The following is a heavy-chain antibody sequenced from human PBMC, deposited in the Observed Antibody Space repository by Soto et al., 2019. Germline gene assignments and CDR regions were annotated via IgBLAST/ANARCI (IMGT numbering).Heavy chain of an antibody. J-gene: IGHJ4*02. V-gene: IGHV4-31*03. CDR1: GGSISSGGYY. CDR3: ARFRHEREKYYFDY. CDR2: IYYSGST. Sequence: SETLSLTCTVSGGSISSGGYYWSWVRQHPGKGLEWIGYIYYSGSTYYNPSLKSRITISVDTSKNQFSLKLTSMTAADTAVYFCARFRHEREKYYFDYWGQGTLVTVSS.